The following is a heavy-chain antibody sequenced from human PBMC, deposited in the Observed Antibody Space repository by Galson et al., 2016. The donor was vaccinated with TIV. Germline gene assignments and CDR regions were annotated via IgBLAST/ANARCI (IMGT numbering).Heavy chain of an antibody. CDR3: ARGRHVDY. CDR2: ISPSGITM. J-gene: IGHJ4*02. V-gene: IGHV3-11*04. Sequence: SLRLSCAASGFGFSDYFMTWVRQAPGKGLEWISDISPSGITMYYADSVKGRFTISRDNAKSSLYLQMNSLRAEDTAVYYCARGRHVDYWGQGTLVTVSS. CDR1: GFGFSDYF.